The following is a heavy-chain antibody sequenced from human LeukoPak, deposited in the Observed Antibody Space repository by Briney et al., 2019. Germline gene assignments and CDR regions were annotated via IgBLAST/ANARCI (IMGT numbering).Heavy chain of an antibody. CDR3: ARLAPIARTLDY. CDR1: GYISTSYW. Sequence: PGESLKISCKGSGYISTSYWIGWVRQMPGKGLEWMGIIYPGDSDTRYSPSFQGQDTISSHKTISAAYLQWSSRKASDTAVYYCARLAPIARTLDYGGQGTLVTVPS. D-gene: IGHD3-22*01. CDR2: IYPGDSDT. V-gene: IGHV5-51*01. J-gene: IGHJ4*02.